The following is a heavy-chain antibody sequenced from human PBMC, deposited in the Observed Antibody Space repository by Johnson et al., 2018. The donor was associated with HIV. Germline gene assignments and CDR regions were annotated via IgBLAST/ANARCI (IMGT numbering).Heavy chain of an antibody. CDR3: ARVMQADAFDI. D-gene: IGHD2-8*01. V-gene: IGHV3-7*01. CDR1: GFTFSSYW. Sequence: VQLVESWGGLVQPGGSLRLSCAASGFTFSSYWMSWVRQAPGKGLAWVANIKHDGSEKYYVDSVKGRFTISRDNAKNSLYLQMNSLRAEDTAVYYCARVMQADAFDIWGQGTMVTVSS. CDR2: IKHDGSEK. J-gene: IGHJ3*02.